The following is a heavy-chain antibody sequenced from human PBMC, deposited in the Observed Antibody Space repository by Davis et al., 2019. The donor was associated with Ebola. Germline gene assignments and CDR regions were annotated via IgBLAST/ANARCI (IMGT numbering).Heavy chain of an antibody. D-gene: IGHD6-13*01. CDR3: AASSWSNQDAFDI. CDR1: GGSISSYY. CDR2: IYYSGST. V-gene: IGHV4-59*01. J-gene: IGHJ3*02. Sequence: MPSETLSLTCAVSGGSISSYYWSWIRQPPGKGLEWIGYIYYSGSTNYNPSLKSRVTISVDTSKNQFSLKLSSVTAADTAVYYCAASSWSNQDAFDIWGQGTMVTVSS.